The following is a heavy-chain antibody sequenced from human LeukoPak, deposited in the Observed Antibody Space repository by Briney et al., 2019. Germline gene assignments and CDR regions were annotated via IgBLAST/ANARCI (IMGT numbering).Heavy chain of an antibody. J-gene: IGHJ4*02. Sequence: SETLSLTCTVSGYSISSGYYWGWIRQPPGKGLEWIGSIYYSGSTYYNPSLKSRVTISVDTSKNQFSLKLSSVTAADTAVYYCARLGAWRYYYDSSGLPYYFDYWGQGTLVTVSS. V-gene: IGHV4-38-2*02. CDR1: GYSISSGYY. CDR3: ARLGAWRYYYDSSGLPYYFDY. CDR2: IYYSGST. D-gene: IGHD3-22*01.